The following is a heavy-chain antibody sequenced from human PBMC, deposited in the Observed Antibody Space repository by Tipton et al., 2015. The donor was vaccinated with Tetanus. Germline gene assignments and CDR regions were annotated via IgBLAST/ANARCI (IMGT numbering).Heavy chain of an antibody. J-gene: IGHJ2*01. V-gene: IGHV5-51*01. D-gene: IGHD3-3*01. Sequence: QLVQSGADVKKPGESLKISCQGSGYNFSHYSIGWVRQMPGKGLEWVGIIDPRDSEARYGPSFQGQVIISADKSISTTYLQWGSLTASDTAIYYCARRRSAVLSGGYHWYFDLWGRGTLVGVSS. CDR2: IDPRDSEA. CDR3: ARRRSAVLSGGYHWYFDL. CDR1: GYNFSHYS.